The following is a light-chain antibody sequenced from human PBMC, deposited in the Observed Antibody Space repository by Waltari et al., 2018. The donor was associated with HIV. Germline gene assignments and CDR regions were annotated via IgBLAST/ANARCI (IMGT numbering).Light chain of an antibody. CDR3: ASYTADDTVL. V-gene: IGLV2-14*01. Sequence: SDLTQPASVPGFLGQSIPISCTGGDSDFGLYNFISWYQQQPGKVPKLLLYEVDTRASGIPGRFSGSKSGNTASLTITGLQIEDEGLYYCASYTADDTVLFGGGTTVTVL. J-gene: IGLJ2*01. CDR1: DSDFGLYNF. CDR2: EVD.